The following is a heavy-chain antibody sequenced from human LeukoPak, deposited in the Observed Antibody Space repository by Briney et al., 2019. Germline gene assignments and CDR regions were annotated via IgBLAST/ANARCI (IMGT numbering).Heavy chain of an antibody. J-gene: IGHJ4*02. V-gene: IGHV1-18*01. CDR3: ARDHSSGYYHFDY. Sequence: ASVKVSCKASGYTFTSYGISWVRQAPGQGLEWMGWISAYNGNTNYAQKLQGRVTMTTDTSTSTACMELRSLRSDDTAVYYCARDHSSGYYHFDYWGQGTLVTVSS. CDR2: ISAYNGNT. CDR1: GYTFTSYG. D-gene: IGHD3-22*01.